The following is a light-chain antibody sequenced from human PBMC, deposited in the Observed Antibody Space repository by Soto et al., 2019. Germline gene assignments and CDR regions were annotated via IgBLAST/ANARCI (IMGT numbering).Light chain of an antibody. J-gene: IGLJ3*02. CDR1: SSDVGGYNY. CDR3: SSYTSSNTWV. CDR2: EVS. Sequence: QSALTQPASVSGSPGQSITISCTGTSSDVGGYNYVSWYQQHPGKVPRLMIYEVSNRTSGLSNRFSGSKSGNTASLTISGLQAEDEADYYCSSYTSSNTWVFGGGTKLTVL. V-gene: IGLV2-14*01.